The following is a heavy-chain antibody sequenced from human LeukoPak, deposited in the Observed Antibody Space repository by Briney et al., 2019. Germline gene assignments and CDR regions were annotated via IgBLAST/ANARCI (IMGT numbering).Heavy chain of an antibody. CDR3: ARVDPSPYYDFLLWFDP. CDR2: INSDGSST. D-gene: IGHD3-3*01. CDR1: GFTFSSYW. Sequence: GGSLRLSCAASGFTFSSYWMHWVRQAPGKGLVWVSRINSDGSSTSYADSVKGRFTISGDNDKNTLYLQMNRLRAEDTAVYYCARVDPSPYYDFLLWFDPWGQGTLVTVSS. J-gene: IGHJ5*02. V-gene: IGHV3-74*01.